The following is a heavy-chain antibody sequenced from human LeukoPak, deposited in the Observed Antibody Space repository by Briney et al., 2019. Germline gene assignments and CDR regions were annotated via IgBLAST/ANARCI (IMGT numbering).Heavy chain of an antibody. CDR1: RFTFSDYG. CDR3: AEDLTETAFVTLNYYYYIDV. D-gene: IGHD5-18*01. CDR2: IHYDGSNT. J-gene: IGHJ6*03. Sequence: GGSLRLSCAASRFTFSDYGMHWVRQAPGKGLGWVALIHYDGSNTFYTDSVKGRFTISRDNSKNTLFLHMNSLRAESTGVYICAEDLTETAFVTLNYYYYIDVWGKGTTVTVSS. V-gene: IGHV3-30*02.